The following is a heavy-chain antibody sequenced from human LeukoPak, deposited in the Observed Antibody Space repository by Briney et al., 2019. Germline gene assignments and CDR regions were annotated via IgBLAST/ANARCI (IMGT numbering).Heavy chain of an antibody. CDR1: GGSFSGYY. Sequence: PSETLSLTCAVYGGSFSGYYWSWIRQPPGKGLEWIGYIYYSGSTNYNPSLKSRVTISVDTSKNQFSLKLSSVTAADTAVYYCARRNPTVTAYYYYYSMDVWGQGTTVTVSS. J-gene: IGHJ6*02. V-gene: IGHV4-59*08. D-gene: IGHD4-4*01. CDR2: IYYSGST. CDR3: ARRNPTVTAYYYYYSMDV.